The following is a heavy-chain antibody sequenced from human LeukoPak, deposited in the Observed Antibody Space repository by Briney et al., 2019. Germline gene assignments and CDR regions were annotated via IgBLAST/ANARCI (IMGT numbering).Heavy chain of an antibody. J-gene: IGHJ5*02. CDR3: EGGKAVAGTFSWFDP. CDR1: GFTFSSYG. D-gene: IGHD6-19*01. CDR2: INIDGSST. V-gene: IGHV3-74*01. Sequence: GGSLRLSCAASGFTFSSYGMHWVRQAPGRGLVWVSLINIDGSSTRYADSVKGRFAISRDNAKNTLYLQMNSLRAEATAVYYCEGGKAVAGTFSWFDPWGQGTLVTVSS.